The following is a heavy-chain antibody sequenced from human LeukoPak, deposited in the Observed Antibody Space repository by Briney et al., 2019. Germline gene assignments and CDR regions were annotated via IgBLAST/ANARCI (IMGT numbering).Heavy chain of an antibody. CDR3: ARTPSSVPNWFDP. D-gene: IGHD3-22*01. Sequence: PSETLSPTCTVSGGSISSYYWSWIRQPAGKGLEWIGRVYTGGSTNYNPSLKSRVTISVDTSKNQFSLKLSSVTAADTAVYYCARTPSSVPNWFDPWGQGTLVTVSS. V-gene: IGHV4-4*07. CDR2: VYTGGST. J-gene: IGHJ5*02. CDR1: GGSISSYY.